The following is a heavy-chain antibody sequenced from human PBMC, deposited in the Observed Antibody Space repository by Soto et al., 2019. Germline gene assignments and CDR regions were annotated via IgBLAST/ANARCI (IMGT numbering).Heavy chain of an antibody. CDR2: INPNSGGT. CDR3: ARAGEDIVVVPAAKEDYYYYSMDV. CDR1: GYTFTGYY. V-gene: IGHV1-2*04. J-gene: IGHJ6*02. D-gene: IGHD2-2*01. Sequence: ASVKVSCKASGYTFTGYYMHWVRQAPGQGLEWMGWINPNSGGTNYAQKFQGWVTMTRDTSISTAYMELSRLRSDDTAVYYCARAGEDIVVVPAAKEDYYYYSMDVWGQGTTVTVSS.